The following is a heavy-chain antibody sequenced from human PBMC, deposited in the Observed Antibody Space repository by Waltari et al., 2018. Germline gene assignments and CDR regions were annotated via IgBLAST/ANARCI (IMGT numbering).Heavy chain of an antibody. CDR1: GGSFRGSY. D-gene: IGHD3-10*01. CDR3: ARLPYYYGSGTDY. V-gene: IGHV4-34*01. J-gene: IGHJ4*02. Sequence: QVQLQQWGAGLWTPSEPLSLPCAVYGGSFRGSYWGWIRQPPGKGLEWIGEINHSGSTNYNPSLKSRVTISVDTSKNQFSLKLSSVTAADTAVYYCARLPYYYGSGTDYWGQGTLVTVSS. CDR2: INHSGST.